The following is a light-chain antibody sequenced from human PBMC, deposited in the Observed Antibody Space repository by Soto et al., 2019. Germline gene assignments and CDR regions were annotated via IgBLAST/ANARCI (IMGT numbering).Light chain of an antibody. CDR3: SSYTSSSTV. Sequence: QSALTQPASVSGSPGQSITISCTGTSSDVGSYNYVSWYQQHPGKAPKLMIYEVSTRPSGVSSRFSGFKSGNTASLTISGLQAEDEADYYCSSYTSSSTVFGTGTKLPS. J-gene: IGLJ1*01. V-gene: IGLV2-14*01. CDR1: SSDVGSYNY. CDR2: EVS.